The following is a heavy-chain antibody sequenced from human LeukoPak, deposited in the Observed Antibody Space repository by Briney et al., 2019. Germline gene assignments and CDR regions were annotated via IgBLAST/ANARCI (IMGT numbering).Heavy chain of an antibody. V-gene: IGHV4-59*08. CDR1: GGSISSYY. CDR2: IDYSGST. J-gene: IGHJ4*02. D-gene: IGHD3-10*01. Sequence: PSETLSLTCTVSGGSISSYYWSWIRQPPGKGLEWIGYIDYSGSTNYNPSLKSRVTISVDTSKNQFSLKLSSVTAADTAVYYCARTYYYVSGLYYFDYWGQGTLVTVSS. CDR3: ARTYYYVSGLYYFDY.